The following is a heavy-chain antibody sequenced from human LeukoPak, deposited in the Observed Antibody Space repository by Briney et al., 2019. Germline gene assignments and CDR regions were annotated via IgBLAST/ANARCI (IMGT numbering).Heavy chain of an antibody. CDR1: GGSISSGGYY. Sequence: SQTLSLTCTVSGGSISSGGYYWSWIRQHPGKGLEWIGYIYYSGSTYYNPSLKSRVTISVDTSKNQFSQKLSSVTAADTAVYYCARGYSSGWSWDYWGQGTLVTVSS. CDR3: ARGYSSGWSWDY. V-gene: IGHV4-31*03. CDR2: IYYSGST. D-gene: IGHD6-19*01. J-gene: IGHJ4*02.